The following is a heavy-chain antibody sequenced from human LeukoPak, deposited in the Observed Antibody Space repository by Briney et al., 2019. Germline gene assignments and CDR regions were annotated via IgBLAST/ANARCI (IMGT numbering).Heavy chain of an antibody. CDR3: ARVPYYYGSGSYYSGYYFDY. Sequence: GGSLRLSCAASGFTFSDYYMSWIRQAPGKGLEWVSYISSSSSYTNYADSVKGRFTISRDNAKNSLYLQMNSLRAEDTAMYYCARVPYYYGSGSYYSGYYFDYWGQGTLVTVSS. CDR2: ISSSSSYT. D-gene: IGHD3-10*01. V-gene: IGHV3-11*06. J-gene: IGHJ4*02. CDR1: GFTFSDYY.